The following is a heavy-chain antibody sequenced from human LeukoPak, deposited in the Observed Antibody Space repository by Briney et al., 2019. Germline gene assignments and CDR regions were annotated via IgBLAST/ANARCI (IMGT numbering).Heavy chain of an antibody. Sequence: QPGGSLGLSGAASGFTLRSYEMNWVRQAPGKGLEWVSYISSSGSTIYYADSVKGRFTISRDNAKNSLYLQMNSLRAEDTAVYYCARVRGMQQPVDYWGQGTLVTVSS. CDR1: GFTLRSYE. CDR3: ARVRGMQQPVDY. J-gene: IGHJ4*02. D-gene: IGHD6-13*01. CDR2: ISSSGSTI. V-gene: IGHV3-48*03.